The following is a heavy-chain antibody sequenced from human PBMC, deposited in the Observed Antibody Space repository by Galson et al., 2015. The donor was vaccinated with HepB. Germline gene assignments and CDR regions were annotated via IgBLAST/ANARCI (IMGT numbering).Heavy chain of an antibody. CDR2: IHYSGGT. J-gene: IGHJ6*03. CDR1: GGSISSGGYY. Sequence: LSLTCTVSGGSISSGGYYWSWIRQHPGKGLEWIGYIHYSGGTHYNPSLKSRITISLDTSKNQFSLKLSSVTAADTAVYYCAREGPNCRSTSCPLTSPYYYYFLDVWGKGTTVTVSS. V-gene: IGHV4-31*03. D-gene: IGHD2-2*01. CDR3: AREGPNCRSTSCPLTSPYYYYFLDV.